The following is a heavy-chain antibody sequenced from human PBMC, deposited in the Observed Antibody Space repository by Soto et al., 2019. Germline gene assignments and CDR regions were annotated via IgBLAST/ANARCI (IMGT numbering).Heavy chain of an antibody. CDR1: GFTFSSYA. CDR2: ISYDGSNK. CDR3: AREGRITMIVVVITHYGMDV. Sequence: GGSLRLSCAASGFTFSSYAMHWVRQAPGKGLEWVAVISYDGSNKYYADSVKGRFTISRDNSKNTLYLQMNSLRAEDTAVYYCAREGRITMIVVVITHYGMDVWGQGTTVTVSS. D-gene: IGHD3-22*01. J-gene: IGHJ6*02. V-gene: IGHV3-30-3*01.